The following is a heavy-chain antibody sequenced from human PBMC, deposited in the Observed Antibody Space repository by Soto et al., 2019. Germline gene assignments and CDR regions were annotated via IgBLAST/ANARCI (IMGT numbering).Heavy chain of an antibody. CDR2: ISAYNGNT. CDR3: ARVSGVITLCRPYYVMDV. J-gene: IGHJ6*02. D-gene: IGHD3-22*01. V-gene: IGHV1-18*01. Sequence: QVHLVQSGAEVKKPGASVKVSCKASGYTFTNYGITWVRQAPGQGLEWMGWISAYNGNTNYAQKLQGRVTMTTDTSTRKAYMELRSRRADDTAVYYCARVSGVITLCRPYYVMDVGGQGTTVTVSS. CDR1: GYTFTNYG.